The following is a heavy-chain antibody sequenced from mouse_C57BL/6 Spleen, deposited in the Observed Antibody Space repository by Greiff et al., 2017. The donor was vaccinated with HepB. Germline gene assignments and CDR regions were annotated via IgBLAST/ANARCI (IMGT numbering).Heavy chain of an antibody. D-gene: IGHD1-1*01. V-gene: IGHV5-17*01. CDR1: GFTFSDYG. Sequence: EVKLMESGGGLVKPGGSLKLSCAASGFTFSDYGMHWVRQAPEKGLEWVAYISSGSSTIYYADTVKGRFTISRDNAKNTLFLQMTSLRSEDTAMYYCARGDTTVVAHWYFDVWGTGTTVPVSS. CDR3: ARGDTTVVAHWYFDV. J-gene: IGHJ1*03. CDR2: ISSGSSTI.